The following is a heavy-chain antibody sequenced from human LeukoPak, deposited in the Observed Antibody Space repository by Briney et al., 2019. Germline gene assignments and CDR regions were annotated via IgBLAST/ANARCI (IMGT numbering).Heavy chain of an antibody. V-gene: IGHV3-30*19. CDR2: ISYDGSNK. CDR1: GFTFSSYG. Sequence: PGGSLRLSCAASGFTFSSYGMPWVRQAPGKGLEWVAVISYDGSNKYYADSVKGRFTISRDNSKNTLYLQMNSLRAEDTAVYYCARETTIFGVVIYDYFDYWGQGTLVTVSS. CDR3: ARETTIFGVVIYDYFDY. J-gene: IGHJ4*02. D-gene: IGHD3-3*01.